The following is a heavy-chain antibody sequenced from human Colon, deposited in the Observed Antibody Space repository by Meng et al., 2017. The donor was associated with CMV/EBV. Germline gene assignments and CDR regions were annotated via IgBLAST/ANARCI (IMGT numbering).Heavy chain of an antibody. CDR3: GKGLDFIDY. Sequence: GESLKISCVAPGFIFSSYGMNWVRQAPGKGLEWVAFIRYDGTNKYYIESVKGRFTISRDNSKNTLFLEMNGLRTEDTAMYYCGKGLDFIDYWGQGTLVTVSS. J-gene: IGHJ4*02. CDR1: GFIFSSYG. CDR2: IRYDGTNK. D-gene: IGHD3-9*01. V-gene: IGHV3-30*02.